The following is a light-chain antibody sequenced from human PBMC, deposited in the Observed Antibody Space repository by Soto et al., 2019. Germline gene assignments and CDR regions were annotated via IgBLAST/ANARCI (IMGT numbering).Light chain of an antibody. V-gene: IGKV1-5*01. CDR1: QSINTW. Sequence: EIQITQSPSTLSSSVLERFTFTCPASQSINTWLAWYQQKPGKAPKLLIYDASSLQSGVPSRFTGRGSGTEFTLTISSLQPDDFATYYCQQYDTYSRTFGQGTKVDIK. J-gene: IGKJ1*01. CDR3: QQYDTYSRT. CDR2: DAS.